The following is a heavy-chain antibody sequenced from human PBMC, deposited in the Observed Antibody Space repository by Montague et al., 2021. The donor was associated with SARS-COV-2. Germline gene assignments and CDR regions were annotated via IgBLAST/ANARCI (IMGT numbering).Heavy chain of an antibody. Sequence: SETRSLTCTVSAGSIRSYYWNRMRQTQGKGLEWIGYMYDSGTDNYKPSLRSRFTLMVDASRNQFSLGLSSVTAADTAMYYCTRLPRGSGTWGYFDYWAQGTLVTVSS. CDR3: TRLPRGSGTWGYFDY. D-gene: IGHD3-10*01. V-gene: IGHV4-59*08. J-gene: IGHJ4*02. CDR1: AGSIRSYY. CDR2: MYDSGTD.